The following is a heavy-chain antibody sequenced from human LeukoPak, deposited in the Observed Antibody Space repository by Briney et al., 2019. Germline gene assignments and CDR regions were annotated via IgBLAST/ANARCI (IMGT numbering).Heavy chain of an antibody. CDR3: ARTRLDNWFDP. Sequence: SETLSLTCTVSGGSISSYYWSWIRQPPGKGLEWIGYIYYSGSTNYNPSLKSRVTISVDTSKNQFSLKLSSVTAVDTAVYYCARTRLDNWFDPWGQGTLVIVSS. V-gene: IGHV4-59*01. CDR1: GGSISSYY. J-gene: IGHJ5*02. CDR2: IYYSGST. D-gene: IGHD6-19*01.